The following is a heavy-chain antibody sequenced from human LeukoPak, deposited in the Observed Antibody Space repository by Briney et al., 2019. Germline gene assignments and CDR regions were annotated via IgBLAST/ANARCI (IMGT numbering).Heavy chain of an antibody. J-gene: IGHJ4*02. V-gene: IGHV1-69*01. CDR2: IIPIFGTA. Sequence: SVKVSCKASGGTFSSYAISWVRQAPGQGLELMGGIIPIFGTANYAQKFQGRVTITADESTSTAYMELSSLRSEDTAVYYCARGGRYSYGPVDYWGQGTLVTVSS. CDR1: GGTFSSYA. CDR3: ARGGRYSYGPVDY. D-gene: IGHD5-18*01.